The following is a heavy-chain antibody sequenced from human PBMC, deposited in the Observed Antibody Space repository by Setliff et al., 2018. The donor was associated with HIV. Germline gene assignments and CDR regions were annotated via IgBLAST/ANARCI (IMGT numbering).Heavy chain of an antibody. V-gene: IGHV4-59*11. Sequence: SETLSLTCTVSGGSMSSHYWSWIRQSPGKGLEWIGSIYYSGSTNYNPSVKSRVTISLDTPKNQFSLKLNSVIAADTAVYYCARDRYDSSGFGVGYGMDVWGQGTTVTVSS. CDR3: ARDRYDSSGFGVGYGMDV. CDR2: IYYSGST. CDR1: GGSMSSHY. D-gene: IGHD3-22*01. J-gene: IGHJ6*02.